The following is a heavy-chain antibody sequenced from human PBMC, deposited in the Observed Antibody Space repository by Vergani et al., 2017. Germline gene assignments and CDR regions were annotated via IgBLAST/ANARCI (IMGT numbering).Heavy chain of an antibody. CDR2: LDYSGST. CDR3: ASKRGACRAAYCHSYDF. V-gene: IGHV4-39*01. D-gene: IGHD1-26*01. CDR1: GDSVISPDYH. Sequence: QVQLQESCPGLVQPSETLSLTCTVSGDSVISPDYHWGWIRQPPGKGLEWIGSLDYSGSTSYNPSLESRISISFETPKNQFSLRLTSVTAADTAVYYCASKRGACRAAYCHSYDFWGPGTLVGVSS. J-gene: IGHJ4*02.